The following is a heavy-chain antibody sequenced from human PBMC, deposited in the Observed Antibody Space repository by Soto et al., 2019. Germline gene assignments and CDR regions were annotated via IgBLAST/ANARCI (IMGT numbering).Heavy chain of an antibody. CDR1: GDTFTNFG. CDR3: ARVLRGVVNWFDP. Sequence: GASVEVSCKXSGDTFTNFGLSWVRQAPGQGLEWMGWIATYNSNKNYAQKFQGRLTLTTDTSTSTGYMELKSLEYDDTAVYYCARVLRGVVNWFDPWGQGTLVTVSS. CDR2: IATYNSNK. D-gene: IGHD3-10*01. V-gene: IGHV1-18*01. J-gene: IGHJ5*02.